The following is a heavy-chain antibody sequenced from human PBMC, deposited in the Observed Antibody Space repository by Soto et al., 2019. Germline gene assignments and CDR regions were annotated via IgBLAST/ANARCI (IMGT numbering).Heavy chain of an antibody. CDR3: AREGYCTNGVCYTPLDV. Sequence: GGSLRLSCAASGFTFSSYGMHWVRQAPGKGLEWVAVIWYDGSNKYYADSVKGRFTISRDNSKNTLYLQMNSLRAEDTAVYYCAREGYCTNGVCYTPLDVWGQGTTVTVSS. D-gene: IGHD2-8*01. V-gene: IGHV3-33*01. CDR1: GFTFSSYG. CDR2: IWYDGSNK. J-gene: IGHJ6*02.